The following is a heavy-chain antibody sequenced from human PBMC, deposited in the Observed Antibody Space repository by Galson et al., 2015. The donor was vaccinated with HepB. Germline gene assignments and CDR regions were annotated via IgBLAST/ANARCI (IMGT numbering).Heavy chain of an antibody. CDR3: ARFPGPGNMHYYYGMDV. CDR2: THPGDSDT. J-gene: IGHJ6*02. V-gene: IGHV5-51*01. CDR1: GYSFTRHW. Sequence: QSGAEVKKPGESLKISCKASGYSFTRHWIGWVRQMPGKGLEWMGFTHPGDSDTRYGPSFQGRVTISTDKSISTAYLHWSSLKASDTAIYYCARFPGPGNMHYYYGMDVWGQGTTVTVSS. D-gene: IGHD2/OR15-2a*01.